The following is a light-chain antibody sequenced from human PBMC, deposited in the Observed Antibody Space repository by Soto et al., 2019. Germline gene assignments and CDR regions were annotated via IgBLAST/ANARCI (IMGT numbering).Light chain of an antibody. J-gene: IGKJ5*01. CDR3: QQYGTSPFT. CDR1: EHVPSTS. CDR2: TAS. V-gene: IGKV3-20*01. Sequence: EIVLTQSPGTLALSPGERXXXXXXXSEHVPSTSLAWYQQNPGQAPRLLIHTASSRATGIPDRFSGSGYGTDFTLTISGLEPADFAVYHCQQYGTSPFTCGQGTRLEIK.